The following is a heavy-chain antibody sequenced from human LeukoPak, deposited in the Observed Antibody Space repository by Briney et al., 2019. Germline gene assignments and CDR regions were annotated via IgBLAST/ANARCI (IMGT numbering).Heavy chain of an antibody. CDR2: ISSSSSTI. CDR1: GFTFSSYS. Sequence: PGGSLRLSCAASGFTFSSYSMNWVRQAPGKGLEWVSYISSSSSTIYYADSVKGRFTISRDNAKNSLYLQMNSLRAEDTAVYYCAREFTRRAFDIWGQGTMVTVSS. CDR3: AREFTRRAFDI. J-gene: IGHJ3*02. V-gene: IGHV3-48*04.